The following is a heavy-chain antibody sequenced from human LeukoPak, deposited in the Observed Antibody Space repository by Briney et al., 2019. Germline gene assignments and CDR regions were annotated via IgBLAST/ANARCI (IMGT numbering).Heavy chain of an antibody. V-gene: IGHV3-30*18. CDR1: GLTFSSYG. Sequence: PGGSLRLSCAASGLTFSSYGMHWVRQAPGKGLEWVAVISYDGSNKYYADSVKGRFTISRDNSKNTLYLQMNSLRAEDTAVYYCAKGRGCSGGSCPNWFDPWGQGTLVTVSS. CDR3: AKGRGCSGGSCPNWFDP. J-gene: IGHJ5*02. CDR2: ISYDGSNK. D-gene: IGHD2-15*01.